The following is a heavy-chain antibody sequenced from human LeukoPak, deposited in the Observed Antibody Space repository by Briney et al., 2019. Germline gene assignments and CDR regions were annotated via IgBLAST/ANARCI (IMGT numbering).Heavy chain of an antibody. CDR3: ARHVDDSSGYYYRTMYYFDY. V-gene: IGHV5-51*01. J-gene: IGHJ4*02. Sequence: GESLQISCKGSGYIFTTYRIGWVRQMPGKGLEWMGIISPGDSDTRYSPSFQGQVTISADKSISTAYLQWSSLKASDTAMYYCARHVDDSSGYYYRTMYYFDYWGQGSLVTVSS. CDR2: ISPGDSDT. CDR1: GYIFTTYR. D-gene: IGHD3-22*01.